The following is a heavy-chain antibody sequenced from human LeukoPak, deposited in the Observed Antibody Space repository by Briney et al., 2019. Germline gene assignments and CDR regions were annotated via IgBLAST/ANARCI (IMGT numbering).Heavy chain of an antibody. D-gene: IGHD3-3*01. CDR2: IYYSGSS. Sequence: SETLSLTCNVSGGSISGYHWSWIRQPPGKGLEWLGYIYYSGSSNYNPSLKSRVTMSADTSKNQFSLKLSSVTAADTAVYYCARDLGYDFRSAYPKYYMDVWGSGTTVTVSS. J-gene: IGHJ6*03. CDR3: ARDLGYDFRSAYPKYYMDV. V-gene: IGHV4-59*12. CDR1: GGSISGYH.